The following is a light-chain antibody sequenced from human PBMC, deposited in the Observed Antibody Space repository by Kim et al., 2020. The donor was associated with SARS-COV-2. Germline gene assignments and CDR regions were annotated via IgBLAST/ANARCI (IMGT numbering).Light chain of an antibody. CDR1: SSDIGSNT. J-gene: IGLJ3*02. CDR2: SNV. Sequence: QPVLTQPPSASGTPGQRVTISCSGSSSDIGSNTVTWYQQFPGTTPKLLIYSNVQRPSGVPDRFSGSKSGTSASLAISGLQSEDEADYYCASWDDSLSGWVFGGGTQLTVL. CDR3: ASWDDSLSGWV. V-gene: IGLV1-44*01.